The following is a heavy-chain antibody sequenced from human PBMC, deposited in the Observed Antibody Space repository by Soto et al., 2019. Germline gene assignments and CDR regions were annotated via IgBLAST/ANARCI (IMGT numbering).Heavy chain of an antibody. V-gene: IGHV3-33*01. J-gene: IGHJ4*02. CDR2: IWYDGSNK. D-gene: IGHD4-17*01. CDR1: GFTFSSYG. Sequence: GGSLRLSCAASGFTFSSYGMHWVRQAPGKGLEWVAVIWYDGSNKYYADSVKGRFTISRDNSKNTSETQFSLNLSSVTAADTAVYYCARGAYGDYAYWGQGTLVTVSS. CDR3: ARGAYGDYAY.